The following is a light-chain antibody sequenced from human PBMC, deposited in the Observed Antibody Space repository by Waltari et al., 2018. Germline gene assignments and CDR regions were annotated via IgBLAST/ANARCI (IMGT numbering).Light chain of an antibody. CDR3: SSYTRSNTLM. J-gene: IGLJ3*02. CDR1: SNDIGFYNY. Sequence: QSALTQPASVSGSPGQSITISCSGTSNDIGFYNYVSWYQQHPGKPPKLMVYEVGHRPPGISMCFSGSKSGTTSSLTISGLHADDEADYFCSSYTRSNTLMFGGGTKLTVL. CDR2: EVG. V-gene: IGLV2-14*01.